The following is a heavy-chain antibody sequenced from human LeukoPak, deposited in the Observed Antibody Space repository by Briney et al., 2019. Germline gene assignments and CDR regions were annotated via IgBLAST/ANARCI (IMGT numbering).Heavy chain of an antibody. CDR2: INSDGDST. V-gene: IGHV3-74*01. Sequence: GGSLRLSCAASGFTFSRYWMHWVRQAPGKGLLWVSRINSDGDSTTYADSVKGRFTISRDNAKNTVYLQMNSLRADDTAVYYCAKDTNYRARYSGSYYDYWGQGTLVTVSS. CDR3: AKDTNYRARYSGSYYDY. J-gene: IGHJ4*02. CDR1: GFTFSRYW. D-gene: IGHD1-26*01.